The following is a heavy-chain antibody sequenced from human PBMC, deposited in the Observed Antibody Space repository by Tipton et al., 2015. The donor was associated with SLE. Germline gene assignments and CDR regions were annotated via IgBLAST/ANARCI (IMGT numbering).Heavy chain of an antibody. V-gene: IGHV4-34*09. J-gene: IGHJ4*02. Sequence: TLSLTCAVYGGSFSGYYWSRIRQPPGKGLAWIGYIYYSGSTHYNPSLKSRITTSVDTSKNQFSLNLNSVTAADTAVYYCARVLCGGDCFSFDSWGQGTLVTVSS. CDR2: IYYSGST. CDR3: ARVLCGGDCFSFDS. CDR1: GGSFSGYY. D-gene: IGHD2-21*01.